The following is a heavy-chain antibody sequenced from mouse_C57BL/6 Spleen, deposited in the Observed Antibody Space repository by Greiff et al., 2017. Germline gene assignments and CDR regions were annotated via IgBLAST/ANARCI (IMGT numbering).Heavy chain of an antibody. CDR3: TGWLLQYWYFDV. J-gene: IGHJ1*03. V-gene: IGHV6-3*01. CDR2: IRLKSDNYAT. D-gene: IGHD2-3*01. Sequence: EVKVVESGGGLVQPGGSMKLSCVASGFTFSNYWMNWVRQSPEKGLEWVAQIRLKSDNYATHYAEAVKGRFPISRADPTSSVYLQMNNLRAEDTGIYYCTGWLLQYWYFDVWGTGTTVTVSS. CDR1: GFTFSNYW.